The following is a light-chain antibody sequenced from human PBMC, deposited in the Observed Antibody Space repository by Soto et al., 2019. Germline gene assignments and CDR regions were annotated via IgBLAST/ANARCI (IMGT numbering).Light chain of an antibody. CDR3: PEYNPAPLT. V-gene: IGKV1-27*01. CDR1: QSVSSN. J-gene: IGKJ4*01. Sequence: SPATLSVYKRVRATLSCRACQSVSSNLAWYQQKPGQAPRLLIFAASTLQSGVPSRFSGSGSGTDFTLTISSLQPEDVATYYCPEYNPAPLTFGGGTKVDIK. CDR2: AAS.